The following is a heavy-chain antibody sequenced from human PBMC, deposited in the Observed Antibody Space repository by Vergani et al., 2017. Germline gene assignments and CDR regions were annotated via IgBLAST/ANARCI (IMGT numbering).Heavy chain of an antibody. CDR2: INPSGGST. CDR1: GYTFTSYY. J-gene: IGHJ4*02. Sequence: QVQLVQSGAEVKKPGASVKVSCKASGYTFTSYYMHWVRQAPGQGLEWMGIINPSGGSTSYAQKFQGRVTMTRDTSTSTVYMELSSLRSEDTAVYYCARGWPGSVVVPAAPNDYWGQGTLVTVSS. V-gene: IGHV1-46*01. CDR3: ARGWPGSVVVPAAPNDY. D-gene: IGHD2-2*01.